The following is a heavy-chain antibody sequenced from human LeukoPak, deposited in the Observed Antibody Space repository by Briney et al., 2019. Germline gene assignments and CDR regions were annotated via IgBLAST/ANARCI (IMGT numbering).Heavy chain of an antibody. J-gene: IGHJ4*02. D-gene: IGHD1-14*01. V-gene: IGHV3-30*18. Sequence: GRSLRLSCAASGFTFSSYGMQWVRQAPGKGLEWVVVISKDGSRKYYADSVKGRFTISRDNSKNTLYLQMNSLRAEDTAVYYCAKDRSGSNGPLDYWGQGTLATVSS. CDR2: ISKDGSRK. CDR3: AKDRSGSNGPLDY. CDR1: GFTFSSYG.